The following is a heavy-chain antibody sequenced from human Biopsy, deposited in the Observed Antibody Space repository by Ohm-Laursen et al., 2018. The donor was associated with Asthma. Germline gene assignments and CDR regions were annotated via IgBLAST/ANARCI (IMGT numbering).Heavy chain of an antibody. CDR2: INLNGGAT. D-gene: IGHD1-14*01. V-gene: IGHV1-2*02. Sequence: GPSVKASCKASGFTFMGSQIFWFRQAPGQGLEWMGGINLNGGATHYAQKFQGRVTLSRDTSISTAYMDLSALRSDDTAVYYCARGQKSPGNRWFDPWGQGTLVTVSS. CDR1: GFTFMGSQ. J-gene: IGHJ5*02. CDR3: ARGQKSPGNRWFDP.